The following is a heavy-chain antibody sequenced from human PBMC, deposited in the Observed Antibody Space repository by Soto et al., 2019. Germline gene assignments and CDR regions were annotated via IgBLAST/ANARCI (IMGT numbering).Heavy chain of an antibody. CDR2: ISGSGGST. CDR1: GFTFSSYA. CDR3: AHIVVVVAATREDDALDI. V-gene: IGHV3-23*01. J-gene: IGHJ3*02. D-gene: IGHD2-15*01. Sequence: GGSLRLSCAASGFTFSSYAMSWARQAPGKGLEWVSAISGSGGSTYCADSVKGRFTISRDNSKNTLYLQMNSLRAEDTAVYYCAHIVVVVAATREDDALDIWGQGTMVTVSS.